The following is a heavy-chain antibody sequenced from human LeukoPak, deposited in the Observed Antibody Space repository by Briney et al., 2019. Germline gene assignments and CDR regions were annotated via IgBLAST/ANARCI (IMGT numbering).Heavy chain of an antibody. D-gene: IGHD2-8*01. Sequence: SETLSLTCAVYGGSFSGYHWSWIRQPPGKGLEWIGEITHGEAANYNPSLKSRITISMDTSKNQFSLKLSSVTAADTAMYYCARANLLGYCTNGVCPGGGLPFDYWGQGTLVSVSS. V-gene: IGHV4-34*01. CDR2: ITHGEAA. J-gene: IGHJ4*02. CDR3: ARANLLGYCTNGVCPGGGLPFDY. CDR1: GGSFSGYH.